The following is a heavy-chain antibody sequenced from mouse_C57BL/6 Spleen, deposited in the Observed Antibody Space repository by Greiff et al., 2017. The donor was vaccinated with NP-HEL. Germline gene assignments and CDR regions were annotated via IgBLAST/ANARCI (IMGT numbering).Heavy chain of an antibody. CDR2: IDPENGDT. CDR3: TTGGDGAY. CDR1: GFNIKDDY. D-gene: IGHD2-13*01. J-gene: IGHJ3*01. V-gene: IGHV14-4*01. Sequence: VQLQQSGAELVRPGASVKLSCTASGFNIKDDYMHWVKQRPEQGLEWIGWIDPENGDTEYASKFQGKATITADTSSNTAYLQLSSLTSEDTAVYYCTTGGDGAYWGQGTLVTVSA.